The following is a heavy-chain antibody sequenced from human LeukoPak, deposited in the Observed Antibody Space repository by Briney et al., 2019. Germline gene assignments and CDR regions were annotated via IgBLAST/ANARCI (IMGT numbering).Heavy chain of an antibody. CDR3: ARDWGRYYGMDV. V-gene: IGHV4-31*03. CDR2: IYYSGST. D-gene: IGHD3-16*01. CDR1: GGSISSGGYY. Sequence: SQTLSLTCTVSGGSISSGGYYWSWIRQHPGKGLEWIGYIYYSGSTYYNPSLKSRVTISVDTSKNQFPLKLSSVTAADTAVYYCARDWGRYYGMDVWGQGTTVTVSS. J-gene: IGHJ6*02.